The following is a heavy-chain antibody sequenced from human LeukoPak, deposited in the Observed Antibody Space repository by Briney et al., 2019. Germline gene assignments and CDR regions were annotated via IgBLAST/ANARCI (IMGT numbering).Heavy chain of an antibody. CDR3: ARGRGRYYGSGSYKYYGMDV. J-gene: IGHJ6*02. CDR1: GGSFSGYY. D-gene: IGHD3-10*01. CDR2: INHSGST. V-gene: IGHV4-34*01. Sequence: SETLSLTCAAYGGSFSGYYWSWIRQPPGKGLEWIGEINHSGSTNYNPSLKSRVTISVDTSKNQFSLKLSSVTAADTAVYYCARGRGRYYGSGSYKYYGMDVWGQGTTVTVSS.